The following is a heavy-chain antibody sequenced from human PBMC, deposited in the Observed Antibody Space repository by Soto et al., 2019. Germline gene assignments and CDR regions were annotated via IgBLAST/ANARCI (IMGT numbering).Heavy chain of an antibody. CDR1: GGTFSTYS. Sequence: ASVKVSCKASGGTFSTYSMFWVRQAPGQGLEWMGRIIPILGIANYAQKFQGRVTMTRNTSISTAYMELSSLRSEDTAVYYCARTLYGDNVDYWGQGTLVTVSS. D-gene: IGHD4-17*01. CDR2: IIPILGIA. J-gene: IGHJ4*02. CDR3: ARTLYGDNVDY. V-gene: IGHV1-69*02.